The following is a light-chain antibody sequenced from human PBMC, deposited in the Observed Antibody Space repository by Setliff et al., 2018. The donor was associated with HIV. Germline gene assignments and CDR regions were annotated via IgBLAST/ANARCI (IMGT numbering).Light chain of an antibody. J-gene: IGLJ1*01. CDR1: SSDVGNYNS. Sequence: QSALTQPRSVSGSPGQSVTISCTGPSSDVGNYNSVSWYQHHPGKAPKLMIYDVTKRPSGVPDRFSGSKSGNTASLTISGLQAEDEADYYCSSYTSSSTLVFGTGTKVTVL. V-gene: IGLV2-11*01. CDR2: DVT. CDR3: SSYTSSSTLV.